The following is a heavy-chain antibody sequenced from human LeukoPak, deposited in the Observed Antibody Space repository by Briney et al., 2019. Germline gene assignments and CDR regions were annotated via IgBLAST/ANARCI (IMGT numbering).Heavy chain of an antibody. CDR1: GGSISSYY. D-gene: IGHD2-15*01. CDR2: IYYSGST. V-gene: IGHV4-39*07. J-gene: IGHJ4*02. CDR3: ARGEVWGYCSGGSCYPFDY. Sequence: SETLSLTCTVSGGSISSYYWGWIRQPPGKGLEWIGSIYYSGSTYYNPSLKSRVTILVDTSKNQFSLKLSSVTAADTAVYYCARGEVWGYCSGGSCYPFDYWGQGTLVTVSS.